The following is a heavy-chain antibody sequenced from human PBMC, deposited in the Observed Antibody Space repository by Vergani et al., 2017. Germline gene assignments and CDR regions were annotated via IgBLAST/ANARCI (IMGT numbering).Heavy chain of an antibody. V-gene: IGHV3-30*02. D-gene: IGHD1-26*01. CDR3: AKGHSGQIGSPHDYYFDY. CDR2: IRSDGGSE. J-gene: IGHJ4*02. Sequence: VQLLESGGGLAQPGGSLRLSCAASGFTFIMHAMSWVRQAPGKGLEWVSFIRSDGGSEMYADSVRGRFTISRDNSKNPVSLEMLSLRTEDTAVYYCAKGHSGQIGSPHDYYFDYWGQGTLVTVSS. CDR1: GFTFIMHA.